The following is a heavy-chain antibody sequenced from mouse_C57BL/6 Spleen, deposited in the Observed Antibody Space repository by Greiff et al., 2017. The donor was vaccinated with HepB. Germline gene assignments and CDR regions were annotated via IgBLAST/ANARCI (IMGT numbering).Heavy chain of an antibody. Sequence: EVQLQQSGPELVKPGASVKISCKASGYTFTDYYMNWVKQSHGKSLEWIGDINPNNGGTSYNQKFKGKATLTVDKSSSTAYMELRSLTSEDSAVYYCASPDSSGQAWFAYWGQGTLVTVSA. CDR2: INPNNGGT. CDR1: GYTFTDYY. J-gene: IGHJ3*01. V-gene: IGHV1-26*01. D-gene: IGHD3-2*02. CDR3: ASPDSSGQAWFAY.